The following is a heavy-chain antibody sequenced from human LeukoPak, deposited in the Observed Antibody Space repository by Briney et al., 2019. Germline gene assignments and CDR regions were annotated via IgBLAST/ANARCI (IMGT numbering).Heavy chain of an antibody. J-gene: IGHJ4*02. Sequence: ASVKVSCKASGYTFTGYYTHWVRQAPGQGLEWMGWINPNSGGTNYAQKFQGRVTMTRNTSISTAYMELSRLRSDDTAVYHCARTDPVVVVPAAIGYWGQGTLVTVSS. CDR2: INPNSGGT. D-gene: IGHD2-2*01. CDR1: GYTFTGYY. V-gene: IGHV1-2*02. CDR3: ARTDPVVVVPAAIGY.